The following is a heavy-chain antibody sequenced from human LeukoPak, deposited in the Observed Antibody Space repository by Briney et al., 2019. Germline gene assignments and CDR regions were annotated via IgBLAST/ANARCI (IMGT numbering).Heavy chain of an antibody. CDR2: ISYDGSNK. CDR1: GFTFSSYA. CDR3: AKSEDYYDRNVGY. D-gene: IGHD3-22*01. J-gene: IGHJ4*02. Sequence: GGSLRLSCAASGFTFSSYAMHWVRQAPGKGLEWVAVISYDGSNKYYADSVKGRFTISRDNSKNTLYLQMNSLRAEDTAVYYCAKSEDYYDRNVGYWGQGTLVTVSS. V-gene: IGHV3-30*04.